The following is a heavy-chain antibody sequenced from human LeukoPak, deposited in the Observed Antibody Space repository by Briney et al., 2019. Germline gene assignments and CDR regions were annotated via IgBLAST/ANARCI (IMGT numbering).Heavy chain of an antibody. CDR3: AHRNTEMMRVDY. CDR1: GFTFRNAS. D-gene: IGHD5-18*01. V-gene: IGHV3-15*01. CDR2: IKSKTEGERT. Sequence: GGSLRLSCVASGFTFRNASMTWVRQAAWRGLEWVGRIKSKTEGERTDYAAAVKGRFTISRDDSRNTLFLQMNNLKTEDTAVYFCAHRNTEMMRVDYWGQGTLVTVSS. J-gene: IGHJ4*02.